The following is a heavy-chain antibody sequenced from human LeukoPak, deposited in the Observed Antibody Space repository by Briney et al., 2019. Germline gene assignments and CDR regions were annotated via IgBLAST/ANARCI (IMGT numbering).Heavy chain of an antibody. D-gene: IGHD6-13*01. V-gene: IGHV3-30-3*01. CDR3: ARDRGIAAAAACDY. CDR2: ISYDGSNK. Sequence: GGSLRLSCAASGFTFGSYAMHWVRQAPGKGLEWVAVISYDGSNKYYADSVKGRFTISRDNSKNTLYLQMNSLRAEDTAVYYCARDRGIAAAAACDYWGQGTLVTVSS. J-gene: IGHJ4*02. CDR1: GFTFGSYA.